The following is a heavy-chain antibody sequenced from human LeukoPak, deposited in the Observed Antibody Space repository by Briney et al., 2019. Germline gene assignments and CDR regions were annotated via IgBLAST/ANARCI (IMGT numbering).Heavy chain of an antibody. CDR3: ARDLPRGFGSRDYYYMDV. V-gene: IGHV4-4*07. CDR2: IYTSGST. CDR1: GGSISSYY. J-gene: IGHJ6*03. Sequence: PSETLSLTCTVSGGSISSYYWSWIRQPAGKGLEWIGRIYTSGSTNYNPSLKSRVTMSVDTSKNQFSLKLSSVTAGDTAVYYCARDLPRGFGSRDYYYMDVWGKGTTVTISS. D-gene: IGHD3-10*01.